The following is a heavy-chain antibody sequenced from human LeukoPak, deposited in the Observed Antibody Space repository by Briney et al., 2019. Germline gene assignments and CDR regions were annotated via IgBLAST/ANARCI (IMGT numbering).Heavy chain of an antibody. Sequence: ASVKVSRKASGYTFTGYYMHWVRQAPGQGLEWMGRINPNSGGTNYAQKFQGRVTMTRDTSISTAYMELSRLRSDDTAVYYCARQNTSSSRTKFDYWGQGTLVTVSS. CDR2: INPNSGGT. D-gene: IGHD6-13*01. CDR1: GYTFTGYY. CDR3: ARQNTSSSRTKFDY. J-gene: IGHJ4*02. V-gene: IGHV1-2*06.